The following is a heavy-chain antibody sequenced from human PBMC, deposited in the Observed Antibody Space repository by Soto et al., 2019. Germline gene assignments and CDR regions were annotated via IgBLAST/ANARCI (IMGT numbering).Heavy chain of an antibody. J-gene: IGHJ6*02. D-gene: IGHD3-10*01. CDR1: GGTFSSYA. CDR2: IIPIFGTA. CDR3: ARDMRYYYGSGSTIGGHYYYYGMDV. V-gene: IGHV1-69*13. Sequence: SVKVSCKASGGTFSSYAISWVRQAPGQGLEWMGGIIPIFGTANYAQKFQGRVTITADESTSTAYMELSSLRSEDTAVYYCARDMRYYYGSGSTIGGHYYYYGMDVWGQGTTVTVSS.